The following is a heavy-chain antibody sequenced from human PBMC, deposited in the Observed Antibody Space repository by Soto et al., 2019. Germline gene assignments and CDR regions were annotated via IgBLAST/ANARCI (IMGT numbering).Heavy chain of an antibody. CDR3: ARAGYYGSGSYYNYYYGMDV. Sequence: HPGGSLRLSCAASGFTFSRYGMPWVRQALGKGLERVAVIWYDGSNKYYADSVKGRFTISRDNSKNTLYLQMNSLRAEDTAVYYCARAGYYGSGSYYNYYYGMDVCGQGTTVTVSS. J-gene: IGHJ6*02. CDR1: GFTFSRYG. V-gene: IGHV3-33*01. CDR2: IWYDGSNK. D-gene: IGHD3-10*01.